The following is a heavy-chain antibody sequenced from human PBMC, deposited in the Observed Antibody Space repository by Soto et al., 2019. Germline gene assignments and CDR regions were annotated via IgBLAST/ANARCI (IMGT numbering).Heavy chain of an antibody. CDR1: GYSFTSYW. D-gene: IGHD3-9*01. Sequence: ESLKLSYKCSGYSFTSYWVGWVLHMPGKGLEGMVIIYPCDSDTRYSPSFQGQVTISADKSTSTAYLQWSSLKASDTAMYYCARQRVLRYFDWLVRPYYYYGMDVWGQGTTVTVSS. V-gene: IGHV5-51*01. J-gene: IGHJ6*02. CDR3: ARQRVLRYFDWLVRPYYYYGMDV. CDR2: IYPCDSDT.